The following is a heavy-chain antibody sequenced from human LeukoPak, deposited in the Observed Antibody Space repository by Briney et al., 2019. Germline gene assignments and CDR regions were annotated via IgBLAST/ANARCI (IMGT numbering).Heavy chain of an antibody. V-gene: IGHV1-46*01. Sequence: ASVKVSCKASGYTFTGYYMHWVRQAPGQGLEWMGIINPSGGSTSYAQKFQGRVTITRNTSISTAYMELSSLRSEDTAVYYCARGRRKYCSGGSCYYANWFDPWGQGTLVTVSS. J-gene: IGHJ5*02. CDR3: ARGRRKYCSGGSCYYANWFDP. D-gene: IGHD2-15*01. CDR2: INPSGGST. CDR1: GYTFTGYY.